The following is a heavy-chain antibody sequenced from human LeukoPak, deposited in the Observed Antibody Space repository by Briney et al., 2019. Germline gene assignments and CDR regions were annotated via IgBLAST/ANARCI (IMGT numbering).Heavy chain of an antibody. CDR2: IIPIFGTA. J-gene: IGHJ4*02. Sequence: SVKVSCKASGGTFSSYAISWVRQAPGQGLEWMGGIIPIFGTANYAQKFQGRVTITADESTSTAHMELSSLRSEDTAVYYCARAAIYCGGDCYLDYWGQGTLVTVSS. CDR3: ARAAIYCGGDCYLDY. CDR1: GGTFSSYA. V-gene: IGHV1-69*13. D-gene: IGHD2-21*02.